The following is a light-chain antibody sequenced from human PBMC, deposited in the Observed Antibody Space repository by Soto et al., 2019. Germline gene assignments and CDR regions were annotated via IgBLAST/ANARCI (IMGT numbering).Light chain of an antibody. J-gene: IGLJ2*01. CDR1: SSDVGGYNY. CDR2: DVS. V-gene: IGLV2-14*01. Sequence: QSALTQPASVCGSPGQSITISCTGTSSDVGGYNYVSWYQQHPGKAPKLMIYDVSNRPSGVSNRFSGSKSGNTASLTISGLQAEDEADYYCCSYTSSSTLVFGGGTKLTVL. CDR3: CSYTSSSTLV.